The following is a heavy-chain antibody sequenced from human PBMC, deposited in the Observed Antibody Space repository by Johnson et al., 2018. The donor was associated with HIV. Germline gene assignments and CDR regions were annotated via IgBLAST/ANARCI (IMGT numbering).Heavy chain of an antibody. V-gene: IGHV3-30*02. Sequence: QVQLVESGGGVVQPGRSLRLSCEASGFTFSSYGMHWVRQAPGKGLEWVAFIQHDGKKELYGDSVKGRFTISRDNSKNTLYLQMNSLRAEDTAVYYCARGSYYDSSGDAFDILGQGTMVTVSS. D-gene: IGHD3-22*01. CDR1: GFTFSSYG. CDR3: ARGSYYDSSGDAFDI. CDR2: IQHDGKKE. J-gene: IGHJ3*02.